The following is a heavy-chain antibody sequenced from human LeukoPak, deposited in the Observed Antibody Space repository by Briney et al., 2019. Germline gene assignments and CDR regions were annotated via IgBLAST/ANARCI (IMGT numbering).Heavy chain of an antibody. D-gene: IGHD3-10*01. Sequence: KPSETLSLTCTVSGGSISSYYWSWIRQPPGKGLEWIGYIYYSGSTNYNPSLKSRVTISVDTSKNQFSLKLSSVTAADTAVYYCARLWFGEFHYNWFDPWAREPWSPSPQ. CDR2: IYYSGST. CDR1: GGSISSYY. CDR3: ARLWFGEFHYNWFDP. J-gene: IGHJ5*02. V-gene: IGHV4-59*08.